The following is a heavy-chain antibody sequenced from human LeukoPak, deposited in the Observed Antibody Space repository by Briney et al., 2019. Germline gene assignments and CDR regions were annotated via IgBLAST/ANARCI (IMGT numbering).Heavy chain of an antibody. CDR2: ISWNSGSI. CDR1: GFTFDDYA. J-gene: IGHJ4*02. D-gene: IGHD6-25*01. Sequence: GRSLRLSCAASGFTFDDYAMHWVRQAPGKGLEWVSGISWNSGSIGYADSVKGRFTISRDNAKNSLYLQMNSLRAEDTALYYCAKDRAATAHLIEYWGQGTLVTVSS. V-gene: IGHV3-9*01. CDR3: AKDRAATAHLIEY.